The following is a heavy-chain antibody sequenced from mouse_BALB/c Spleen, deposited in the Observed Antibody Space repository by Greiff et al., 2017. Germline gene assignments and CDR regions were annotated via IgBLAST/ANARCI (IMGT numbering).Heavy chain of an antibody. CDR2: IDPANGNT. V-gene: IGHV14-3*02. CDR1: GFNIKDTY. Sequence: EVMLVESGAELVKPGASVKLSCTASGFNIKDTYMHWVKQRPEQGLEWIGRIDPANGNTKYDPKFQGKATITADTSSNTAYLQLSSLTSEDTAVYYCAREGVVTHYYAMDYWGQGTSVTVSS. D-gene: IGHD2-3*01. CDR3: AREGVVTHYYAMDY. J-gene: IGHJ4*01.